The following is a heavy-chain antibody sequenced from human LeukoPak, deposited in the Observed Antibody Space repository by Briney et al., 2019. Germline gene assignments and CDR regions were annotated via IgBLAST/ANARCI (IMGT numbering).Heavy chain of an antibody. D-gene: IGHD4-23*01. Sequence: PSETLSLTCTVSSGSISRYYWSWIRQPAGKGLEWIGRIYTSGSANYNPSLKSRVTISVDTSKNQFSLKLSSVTAADTAVYYCAGVFGGPVSRRFDPWGQGTLITVSS. V-gene: IGHV4-4*07. CDR3: AGVFGGPVSRRFDP. CDR2: IYTSGSA. J-gene: IGHJ5*02. CDR1: SGSISRYY.